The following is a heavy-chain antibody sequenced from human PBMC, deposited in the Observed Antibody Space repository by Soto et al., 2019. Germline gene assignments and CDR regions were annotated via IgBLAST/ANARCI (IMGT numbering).Heavy chain of an antibody. J-gene: IGHJ6*02. D-gene: IGHD2-15*01. CDR3: ARCTRDCSGGSCYWYYYGMDV. CDR2: IYPGDSDA. Sequence: GESLKISCKGSGYSFTSYWIGWVRQMPGKGLEWMGIIYPGDSDARYSPSFQGQVTISADKSISTVYLQWSSLKASDTAMYYCARCTRDCSGGSCYWYYYGMDVWGQGTTVTVS. CDR1: GYSFTSYW. V-gene: IGHV5-51*01.